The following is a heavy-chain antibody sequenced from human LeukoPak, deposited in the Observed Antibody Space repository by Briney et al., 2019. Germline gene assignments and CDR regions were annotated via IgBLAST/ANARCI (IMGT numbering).Heavy chain of an antibody. D-gene: IGHD5-18*01. J-gene: IGHJ5*02. Sequence: NPSETLSLTCTVSGGSISSSINYWAWIRQPPGKGLEWIATTKYGASTFYDPSLRSRVTISVDTSKNQFSLKVNSVTAADTAVYYCARLGYGNGRVNWFDPWGQGNLVTVSS. CDR1: GGSISSSINY. CDR3: ARLGYGNGRVNWFDP. V-gene: IGHV4-39*01. CDR2: TKYGAST.